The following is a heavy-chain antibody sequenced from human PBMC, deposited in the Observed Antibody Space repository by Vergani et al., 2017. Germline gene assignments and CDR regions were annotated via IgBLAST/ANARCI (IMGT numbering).Heavy chain of an antibody. V-gene: IGHV5-51*01. CDR1: GYSFTNYW. J-gene: IGHJ4*02. D-gene: IGHD3-22*01. CDR2: IHPADSDT. CDR3: ARLYGRDSSGSKYFDY. Sequence: EVQLVQSGAEVKKPGESLKISCQISGYSFTNYWIGWVRQMPGKGLEWMGIIHPADSDTRYSPSFQGQVTISVDKSISTAYLQRSSLRPSDSAMYYCARLYGRDSSGSKYFDYWGQGTLVTVSS.